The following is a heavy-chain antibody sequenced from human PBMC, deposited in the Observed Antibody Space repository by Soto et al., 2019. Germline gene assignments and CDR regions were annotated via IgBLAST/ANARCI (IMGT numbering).Heavy chain of an antibody. Sequence: QLQLQESGPGLVKPSETLSLTCTVSGGSISSSSYYWGWIRQPPGKGLEWIGSIYYSGSTYYNPSRKSRVTISVDTSKNQFSLKLSSVTAADTAVYYCARHKVAAAGIPIYWGQGTLVTVSS. D-gene: IGHD6-13*01. J-gene: IGHJ4*02. V-gene: IGHV4-39*01. CDR1: GGSISSSSYY. CDR3: ARHKVAAAGIPIY. CDR2: IYYSGST.